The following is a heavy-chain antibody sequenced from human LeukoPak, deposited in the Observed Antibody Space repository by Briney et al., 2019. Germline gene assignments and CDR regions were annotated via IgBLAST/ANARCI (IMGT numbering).Heavy chain of an antibody. Sequence: SETLSLTCTVSGGSISSYYWSWIRQPPGKGLEWIGYIYYSGSTNYNPSLKSRVTISVDTSKNQFSLKLSSVTAADTAVYYCARGRIAARPRVYYYYMDVWGKGTTVTVSS. CDR3: ARGRIAARPRVYYYYMDV. CDR1: GGSISSYY. J-gene: IGHJ6*03. V-gene: IGHV4-59*12. D-gene: IGHD6-6*01. CDR2: IYYSGST.